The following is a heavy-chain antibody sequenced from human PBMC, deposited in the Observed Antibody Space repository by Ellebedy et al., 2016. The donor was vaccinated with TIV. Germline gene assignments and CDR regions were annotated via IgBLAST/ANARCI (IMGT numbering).Heavy chain of an antibody. D-gene: IGHD4-17*01. Sequence: GESLKISCVGSGFTFSNYAMSWVRQAPGKRLELVSAMTGSRGITYYADPVKGRFTISRDNSKNTLFLQLNSLRADDTAIYYCAKGSAECGDLRHDYWGQGTLVTVSS. CDR2: MTGSRGIT. V-gene: IGHV3-23*01. J-gene: IGHJ4*01. CDR1: GFTFSNYA. CDR3: AKGSAECGDLRHDY.